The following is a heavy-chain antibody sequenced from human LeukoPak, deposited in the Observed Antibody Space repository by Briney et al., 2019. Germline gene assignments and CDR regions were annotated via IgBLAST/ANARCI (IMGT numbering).Heavy chain of an antibody. D-gene: IGHD3-10*01. CDR2: ISSSSSYI. Sequence: PGGSLRLSCAASGFTFSSYSMNWVRQALEKGLEWVSSISSSSSYIYHADSVKGRFTISRDNAKNSLYLQMNSLRAEDTAVYYCAGSLWFGDSGWFDPWGQGTLVTVSS. CDR3: AGSLWFGDSGWFDP. V-gene: IGHV3-21*01. CDR1: GFTFSSYS. J-gene: IGHJ5*02.